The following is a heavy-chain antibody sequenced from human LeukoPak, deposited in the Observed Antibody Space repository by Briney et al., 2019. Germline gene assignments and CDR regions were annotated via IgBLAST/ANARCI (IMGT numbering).Heavy chain of an antibody. CDR2: ISVSDGST. D-gene: IGHD1-7*01. CDR3: AKASSSNWNYVYFDS. V-gene: IGHV3-23*01. J-gene: IGHJ4*02. CDR1: GFTFSSYA. Sequence: GGSLRLSCAASGFTFSSYAMSWVRRAPGKGLEWVSAISVSDGSTYYADSVKGRFTISRDNSKNTLDLQINSLRAEDTAVYSCAKASSSNWNYVYFDSWGQGTLVIVSS.